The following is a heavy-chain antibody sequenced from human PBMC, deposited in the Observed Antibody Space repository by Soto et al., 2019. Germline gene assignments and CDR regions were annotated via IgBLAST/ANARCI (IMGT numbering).Heavy chain of an antibody. Sequence: QVQLVQSGAEVKKPGSSVKVSCNASGGTFSSYTISWVRQAPGQGLECMGRIIPILGIANYAQKFQGRVTIPAAKSTSTAYRELSSLRSADTAVYYCARDSQWLKFDSWGQGTLVTVSS. CDR1: GGTFSSYT. D-gene: IGHD6-19*01. J-gene: IGHJ4*02. V-gene: IGHV1-69*08. CDR2: IIPILGIA. CDR3: ARDSQWLKFDS.